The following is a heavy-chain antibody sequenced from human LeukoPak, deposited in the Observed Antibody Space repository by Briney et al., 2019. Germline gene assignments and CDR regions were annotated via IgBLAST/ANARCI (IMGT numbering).Heavy chain of an antibody. Sequence: SETLSLTCTVSVGSISSYYWSWIRQPPGKGLEWIGYIYYSGSTNYNPSLKSRVTISVDTSKNQFSLKLSSVTAADTAVYYCARSSGWYYFDYWGQGTLVTVSS. CDR2: IYYSGST. CDR1: VGSISSYY. V-gene: IGHV4-59*01. CDR3: ARSSGWYYFDY. D-gene: IGHD6-19*01. J-gene: IGHJ4*02.